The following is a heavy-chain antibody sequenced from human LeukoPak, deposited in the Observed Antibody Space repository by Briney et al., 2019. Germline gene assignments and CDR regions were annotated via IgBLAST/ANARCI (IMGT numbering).Heavy chain of an antibody. CDR2: ISSSSSYI. Sequence: PGGSLRLSCAASGFTFSSYSMNWVRQAPGKGLEWVSSISSSSSYIYYVDSVKGRFTISRDDAKNSLYLQMNSLRAEDTAVYYCAREPYLGELSLFFDYWGQGTLVTVSS. V-gene: IGHV3-21*01. CDR1: GFTFSSYS. J-gene: IGHJ4*02. CDR3: AREPYLGELSLFFDY. D-gene: IGHD3-16*02.